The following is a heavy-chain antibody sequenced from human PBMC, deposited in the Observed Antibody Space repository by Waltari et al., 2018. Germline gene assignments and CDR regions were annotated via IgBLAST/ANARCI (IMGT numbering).Heavy chain of an antibody. D-gene: IGHD3-10*01. V-gene: IGHV1-69*02. CDR3: ARGRRVRGDPLLRYDMGV. CDR1: AGTFSSYT. Sequence: QVQLVQSGAEVKKPGSSVEVPCKASAGTFSSYTISWVRQATGQGLEWMGRIYPHLGIANYAQEFHCRVQITTAHSTTTDYINLSSLESVDTAGYYCARGRRVRGDPLLRYDMGVWGQETTVSVSS. CDR2: IYPHLGIA. J-gene: IGHJ6*02.